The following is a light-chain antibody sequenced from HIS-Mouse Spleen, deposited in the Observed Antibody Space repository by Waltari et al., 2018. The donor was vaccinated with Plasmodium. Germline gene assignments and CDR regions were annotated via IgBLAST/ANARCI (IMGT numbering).Light chain of an antibody. CDR2: QDS. CDR1: NLWDKY. Sequence: SYELTQPPSVSVSPGQTASITCPGANLWDKYACWYQQKPGQSPVLVIYQDSKRPSGIPERFSGSNSGNTATLTISGTQAMDEADYYCQAWDSSTVVFGGGTKLTVL. CDR3: QAWDSSTVV. J-gene: IGLJ2*01. V-gene: IGLV3-1*01.